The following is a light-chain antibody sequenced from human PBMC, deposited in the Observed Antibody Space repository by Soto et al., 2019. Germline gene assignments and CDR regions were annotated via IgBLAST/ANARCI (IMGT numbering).Light chain of an antibody. CDR1: QSVSSY. CDR3: QQRSNWPRLT. J-gene: IGKJ4*01. CDR2: DAS. Sequence: EIVLTQSPAPLSLSPGERATLSCRASQSVSSYLAWYQQKPGQAPRLLIYDASNRATGIPDRFSGSGSGTEFTLPISSLEPEDFAVYYCQQRSNWPRLTFGGGTKVEIK. V-gene: IGKV3-11*01.